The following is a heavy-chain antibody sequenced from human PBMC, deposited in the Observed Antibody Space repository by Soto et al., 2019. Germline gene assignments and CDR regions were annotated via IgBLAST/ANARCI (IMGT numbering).Heavy chain of an antibody. Sequence: QVQLVQSGAEVKKPGASVKVSCKASGYTFTSYGIIWVRQAPGQGLEWMGWISAYNGNTNYAQKLQGRVTMTTDTSTSTAYVELRSLRSDDTAVYYCARAQSSGWYLDWFDPWGQGTLVTVS. CDR2: ISAYNGNT. V-gene: IGHV1-18*01. CDR3: ARAQSSGWYLDWFDP. CDR1: GYTFTSYG. J-gene: IGHJ5*02. D-gene: IGHD6-19*01.